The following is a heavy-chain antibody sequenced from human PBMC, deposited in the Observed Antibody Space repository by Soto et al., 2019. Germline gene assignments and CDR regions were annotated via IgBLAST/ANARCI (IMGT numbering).Heavy chain of an antibody. J-gene: IGHJ3*02. Sequence: ASVKVSCKASGFTFTSSAVQWVRQARGQRLEWIGWIVVGSGNTNYAQKFQERVTITRDMSTSTAYMELSSLRSEDTAVYYFAAQPPTNYYDSSGYWYAFDIWGQGTMVTVSS. CDR3: AAQPPTNYYDSSGYWYAFDI. CDR2: IVVGSGNT. CDR1: GFTFTSSA. V-gene: IGHV1-58*01. D-gene: IGHD3-22*01.